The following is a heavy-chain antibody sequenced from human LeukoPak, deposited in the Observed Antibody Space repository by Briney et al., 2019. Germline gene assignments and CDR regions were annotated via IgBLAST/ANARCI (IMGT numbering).Heavy chain of an antibody. CDR2: FHYSGRP. J-gene: IGHJ4*02. CDR3: ARHGVNQNYDY. Sequence: PSETLSLTCTVSGGSISSSDYFWAWIRQPPGKGVEWIGNFHYSGRPHYNPSLNSRVTISLDTSESQFSLKLNFVTAADTAVYYCARHGVNQNYDYWGRGTLVAVSS. V-gene: IGHV4-39*01. D-gene: IGHD2-21*01. CDR1: GGSISSSDYF.